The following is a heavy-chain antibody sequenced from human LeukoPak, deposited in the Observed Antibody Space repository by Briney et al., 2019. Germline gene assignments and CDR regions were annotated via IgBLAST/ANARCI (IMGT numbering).Heavy chain of an antibody. J-gene: IGHJ4*02. CDR1: GFSFSSSA. D-gene: IGHD3-22*01. CDR3: AKAGARDYYDSSGYPPDY. CDR2: ISGSAGGT. Sequence: GGSLRLSCEASGFSFSSSAMSWVRQAPGKGMEWVSAISGSAGGTYYADSVKGRFTISRDNSKNTLYLQMNSLRAEDTAVYYCAKAGARDYYDSSGYPPDYWGQGTLVTVSS. V-gene: IGHV3-23*01.